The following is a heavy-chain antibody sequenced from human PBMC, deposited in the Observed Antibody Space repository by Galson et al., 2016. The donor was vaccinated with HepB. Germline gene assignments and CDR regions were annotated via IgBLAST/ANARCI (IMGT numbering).Heavy chain of an antibody. CDR3: VAGKEYFQH. V-gene: IGHV3-30*03. J-gene: IGHJ1*01. CDR1: GFSFRNYG. D-gene: IGHD6-19*01. CDR2: ISADGTNK. Sequence: SLRLSCAASGFSFRNYGMHWVRQAPGKGLDWVSAISADGTNKYYADSVKGRFTISRDNSKNTLSLQMNSLRAEDTAVYYCVAGKEYFQHWGQGTLVTVSS.